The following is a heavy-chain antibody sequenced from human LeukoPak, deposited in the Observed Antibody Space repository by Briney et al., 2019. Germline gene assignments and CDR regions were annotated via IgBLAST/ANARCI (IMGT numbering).Heavy chain of an antibody. CDR2: ISSSSSYI. Sequence: GGSLRLSCAASGFTFSSYSMNWVRQAPGKGLEWVSSISSSSSYIYCADSVKGRFTISRDNAKNSLYLQMNSLRAEDTAVYYCAREAPPEYCSSTSCYFFYGMDVWGQGTTVTVSS. CDR1: GFTFSSYS. J-gene: IGHJ6*02. V-gene: IGHV3-21*01. D-gene: IGHD2-2*01. CDR3: AREAPPEYCSSTSCYFFYGMDV.